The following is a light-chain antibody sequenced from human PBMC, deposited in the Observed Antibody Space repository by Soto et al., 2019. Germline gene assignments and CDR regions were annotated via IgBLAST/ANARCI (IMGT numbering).Light chain of an antibody. CDR2: GDS. Sequence: QPVLTQPPSVSGAPGQRVTISCTGSGSNIGAGYDVHWYQHRPGTAPKLLVFGDSHRPSGVPDRFSGSKSGTSASLAITGLQAEDEGDYYCQSYDSTLDARYAFGTGTKVTVL. CDR1: GSNIGAGYD. J-gene: IGLJ1*01. CDR3: QSYDSTLDARYA. V-gene: IGLV1-40*01.